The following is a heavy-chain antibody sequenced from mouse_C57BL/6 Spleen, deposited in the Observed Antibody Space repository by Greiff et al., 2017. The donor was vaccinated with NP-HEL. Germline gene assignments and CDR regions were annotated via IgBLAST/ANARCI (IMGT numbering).Heavy chain of an antibody. V-gene: IGHV1-55*01. CDR2: IYPGSGST. D-gene: IGHD2-4*01. CDR1: GYTFTSYW. CDR3: ARGDYDYDGEYYFDY. J-gene: IGHJ2*01. Sequence: QVQLQQPGAELVKPGASVKMSCKASGYTFTSYWITWVKQRPGQGLEWIGDIYPGSGSTNYNEKFKSKATLTVDTSSSTAYMQLSSLTSEDSAVYYCARGDYDYDGEYYFDYWGQGTTLTVSS.